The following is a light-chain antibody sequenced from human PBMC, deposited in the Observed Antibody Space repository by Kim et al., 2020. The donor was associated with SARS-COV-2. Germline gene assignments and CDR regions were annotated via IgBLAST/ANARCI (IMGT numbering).Light chain of an antibody. V-gene: IGKV3-20*01. J-gene: IGKJ2*01. CDR3: QQYGSSPYT. CDR2: GAS. CDR1: QTISRTY. Sequence: LSPGERATLSGRASQTISRTYLAWYQQKPGQPPRLLIYGASIRATGIPDRFGGSGSGTDFTLTISRLEPEDFAVYYCQQYGSSPYTFGQGTNLEIK.